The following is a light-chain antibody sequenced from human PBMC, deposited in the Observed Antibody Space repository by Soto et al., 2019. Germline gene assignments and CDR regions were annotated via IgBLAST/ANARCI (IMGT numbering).Light chain of an antibody. CDR3: SSFSTGTTLV. J-gene: IGLJ6*01. V-gene: IGLV2-14*01. Sequence: QAALTQPASVSGSPGQSVTISCTGPRSDIGDSNFISWYQQSPGKAPRLLIYEVNNRPSGVSRRFSGSKAGNTASLTISGLLEDDEADYFFSSFSTGTTLVFGSGTKV. CDR2: EVN. CDR1: RSDIGDSNF.